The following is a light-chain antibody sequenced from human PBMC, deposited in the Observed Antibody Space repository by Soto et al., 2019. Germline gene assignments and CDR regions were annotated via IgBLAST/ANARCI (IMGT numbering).Light chain of an antibody. V-gene: IGKV3-11*01. CDR2: DAS. CDR3: QQRNNWPPIT. Sequence: EIVLTQSPATLSLSPGERATLSCRASQSVRRYLAWYQQKPGQAPRLLIYDASTRATGIPARFSGSGSETDFTLTITSLEPEDFAVYYCQQRNNWPPITFGQGTRLEN. CDR1: QSVRRY. J-gene: IGKJ5*01.